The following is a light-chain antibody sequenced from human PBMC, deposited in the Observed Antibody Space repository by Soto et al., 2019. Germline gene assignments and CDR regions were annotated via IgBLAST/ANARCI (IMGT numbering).Light chain of an antibody. CDR1: QSINRY. J-gene: IGKJ3*01. CDR2: AAS. Sequence: DIQMTQSPSSLSASVVDRVTITCRASQSINRYINWYQQKKGKAPKILINAASSLQSGVPSRFSGSGSGTDFTLTISNLQPEDFETYYCQQTYTNPFTFGPGTKVDIK. CDR3: QQTYTNPFT. V-gene: IGKV1-39*01.